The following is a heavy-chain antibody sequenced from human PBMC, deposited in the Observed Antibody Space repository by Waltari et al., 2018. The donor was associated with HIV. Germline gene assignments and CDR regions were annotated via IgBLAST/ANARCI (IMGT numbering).Heavy chain of an antibody. CDR1: GFTFGDNG. CDR2: IRLKSNGGAT. CDR3: ARGGVAVPGIHY. J-gene: IGHJ4*02. Sequence: DVQVVLSGGGVVKPGRSLRLARPGAGFTFGDNGGRWCRKAPGKGLEGVGFIRLKSNGGATQYGASVKGRFTISREDSKSVAYLQMNSLEIEDTAVYFCARGGVAVPGIHYWGQGTLVIVSS. V-gene: IGHV3-49*05. D-gene: IGHD6-19*01.